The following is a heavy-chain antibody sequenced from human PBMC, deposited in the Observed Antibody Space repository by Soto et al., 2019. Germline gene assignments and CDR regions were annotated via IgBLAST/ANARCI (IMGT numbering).Heavy chain of an antibody. D-gene: IGHD3-10*01. CDR2: ISYDGSKK. J-gene: IGHJ6*02. V-gene: IGHV3-30*18. CDR1: GFNFSAYG. Sequence: QVQLVESGGGVVQPGRSLRLSCAASGFNFSAYGMHWVRQAPGKGLEWVAVISYDGSKKYHVDSVKGRFSISSDNSNNTLNLQMTRLRGEDTAVYYCAKVFGLPSPGLESDGMDVWGQGTTVTVS. CDR3: AKVFGLPSPGLESDGMDV.